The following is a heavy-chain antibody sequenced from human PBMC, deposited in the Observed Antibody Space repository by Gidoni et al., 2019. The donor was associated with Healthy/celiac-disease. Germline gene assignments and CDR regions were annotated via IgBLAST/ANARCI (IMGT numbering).Heavy chain of an antibody. V-gene: IGHV4-34*01. D-gene: IGHD5-12*01. CDR3: AGGRMATIPLVYYYFDY. CDR1: GGSFSGYY. CDR2: INHSGST. Sequence: QVQLQQWGAGLLKPSETLSLTCAVYGGSFSGYYWSWIRQPPGKGLEWIGEINHSGSTNYNPSLKSRVTISVDTSKNQFSLKLSSVTAADTAVYYCAGGRMATIPLVYYYFDYWGQGTLVTVSS. J-gene: IGHJ4*02.